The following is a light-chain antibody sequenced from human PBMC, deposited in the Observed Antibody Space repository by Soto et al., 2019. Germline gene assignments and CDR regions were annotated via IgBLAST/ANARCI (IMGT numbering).Light chain of an antibody. V-gene: IGKV4-1*01. Sequence: DIVMTQSPDSLAVSLGERATINCKSSQSVLYSSNNKNYLAWYQQRPGQPPTLLIYWASTRESGVPDRFTGRGSGTDFTLTISSLQAEDVAVYYCHQYHSFPLTFGGGTRVQIK. CDR2: WAS. J-gene: IGKJ4*01. CDR3: HQYHSFPLT. CDR1: QSVLYSSNNKNY.